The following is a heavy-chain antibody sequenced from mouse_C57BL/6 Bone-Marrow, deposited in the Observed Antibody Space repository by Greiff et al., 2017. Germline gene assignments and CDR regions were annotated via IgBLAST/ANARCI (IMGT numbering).Heavy chain of an antibody. CDR2: ISDGGSYT. CDR3: ARGSYDYDEGFDF. D-gene: IGHD2-4*01. J-gene: IGHJ2*01. CDR1: GFTFSSYA. V-gene: IGHV5-4*03. Sequence: DVKLVESGGGLVKPGGSLKLSCAASGFTFSSYAMSWVRQTPEKRLEWVATISDGGSYTYYPDNVKGRFTISRDNAKNNLYLQMSHLKSEDTAIYYCARGSYDYDEGFDFWGQGTTLTVSS.